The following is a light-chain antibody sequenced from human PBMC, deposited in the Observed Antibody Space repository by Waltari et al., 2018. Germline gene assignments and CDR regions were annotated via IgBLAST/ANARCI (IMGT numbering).Light chain of an antibody. J-gene: IGKJ1*01. V-gene: IGKV1-39*01. CDR2: GAS. CDR1: QTITNY. Sequence: TCRASQTITNYLNWYQQKSGKAPRLQIYGASNLQGGVPSRFRGSGSGTDFTLTISNLQPEDFATYYCQQTYITPRTFGQGTKVEIK. CDR3: QQTYITPRT.